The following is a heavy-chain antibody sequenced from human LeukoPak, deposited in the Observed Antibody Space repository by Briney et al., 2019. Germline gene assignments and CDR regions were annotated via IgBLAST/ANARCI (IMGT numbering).Heavy chain of an antibody. D-gene: IGHD3/OR15-3a*01. CDR1: GFTFNINS. CDR3: ARYGLGGHACDI. Sequence: GGSLRLSCAASGFTFNINSMNWVRQAPGKGLEWVSVIYSGGSTYYADSVKGRFTISRDNSKNTLYLQMNSLRAEDTAVYYCARYGLGGHACDIWGRGTMVTVS. J-gene: IGHJ3*02. CDR2: IYSGGST. V-gene: IGHV3-66*01.